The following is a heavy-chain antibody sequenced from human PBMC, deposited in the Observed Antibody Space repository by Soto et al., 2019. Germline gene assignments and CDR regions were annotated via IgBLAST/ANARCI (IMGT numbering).Heavy chain of an antibody. CDR2: IYYSGST. D-gene: IGHD2-15*01. Sequence: SETLSLTCTVSGGSISSGDYYWSWIRQPPGKGLEWIGYIYYSGSTYYNPSLKSRVTISVDTSKNQFSLKLSSVTAADTAVYYCARVGVMRYCSGGSCANWFDPWGQGTLVTVSS. CDR1: GGSISSGDYY. V-gene: IGHV4-30-4*01. CDR3: ARVGVMRYCSGGSCANWFDP. J-gene: IGHJ5*02.